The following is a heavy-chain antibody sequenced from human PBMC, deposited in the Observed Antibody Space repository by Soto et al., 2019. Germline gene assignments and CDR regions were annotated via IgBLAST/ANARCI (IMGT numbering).Heavy chain of an antibody. J-gene: IGHJ3*02. CDR3: AGDRWEVPAAIDACDI. CDR2: IKQDGSEK. V-gene: IGHV3-7*03. D-gene: IGHD2-2*02. Sequence: LILSCAAYGFTFSSYRMSWVRQAPGKGLEWVANIKQDGSEKYYVDPVTGRFTISRDNAKHSLYPQLNSLRADDTAVYYCAGDRWEVPAAIDACDIWGQGTMVTVS. CDR1: GFTFSSYR.